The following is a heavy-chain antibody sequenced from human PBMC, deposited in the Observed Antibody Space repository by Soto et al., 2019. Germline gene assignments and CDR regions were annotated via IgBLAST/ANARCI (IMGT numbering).Heavy chain of an antibody. CDR2: IYYSGST. CDR3: ATYYYDSSGYYFDY. Sequence: SETLSLTCTVSGGSISSSSYYWGWIRQPPGKGLEWIGSIYYSGSTYYNPSLKSRVTISVDTSKNQFSLKLSSVTAADTAVYYCATYYYDSSGYYFDYWGQGTLVTVSS. CDR1: GGSISSSSYY. V-gene: IGHV4-39*01. D-gene: IGHD3-22*01. J-gene: IGHJ4*02.